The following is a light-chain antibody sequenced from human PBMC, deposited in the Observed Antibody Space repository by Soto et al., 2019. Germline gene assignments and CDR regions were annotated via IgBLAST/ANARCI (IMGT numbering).Light chain of an antibody. Sequence: EIVMTQSPATLSVSPGERATLSCRASQSVSSNLAWYQQKPGQAPRLLIYGDSTRATGIPARFSGSGSGTEFTLTISSLQSEDFAVYYCQQYSNWPPITFGQGTRLEIK. CDR2: GDS. V-gene: IGKV3-15*01. J-gene: IGKJ5*01. CDR3: QQYSNWPPIT. CDR1: QSVSSN.